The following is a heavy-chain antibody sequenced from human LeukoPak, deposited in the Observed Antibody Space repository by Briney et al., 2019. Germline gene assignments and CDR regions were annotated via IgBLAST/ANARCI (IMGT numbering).Heavy chain of an antibody. D-gene: IGHD3-10*01. CDR1: GFTFSSYA. CDR2: ISGSGGST. J-gene: IGHJ4*02. V-gene: IGHV3-23*01. CDR3: AKDSNAAYYYGSSGALGYFDY. Sequence: GGSLRLSCAASGFTFSSYALSWVRQAPGKGLEWVSAISGSGGSTYYADSVKGRFTISRDNSKNTLYLQMNSLRAEDTAVYYCAKDSNAAYYYGSSGALGYFDYWGQGTLVTVSS.